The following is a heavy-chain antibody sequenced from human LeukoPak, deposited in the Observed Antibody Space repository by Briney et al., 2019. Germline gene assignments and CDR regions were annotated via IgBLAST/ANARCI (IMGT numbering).Heavy chain of an antibody. CDR1: GYSFTSYW. CDR3: ARAMVRGVSPADFDY. D-gene: IGHD3-10*01. CDR2: IYPGDSET. J-gene: IGHJ4*02. V-gene: IGHV5-51*01. Sequence: GASLKISCKGPGYSFTSYWIGWVRQIPGKGLEWMGSIYPGDSETRYSQSYQGQVTTSADKSSSTAYLQWSSLKASDTAMYCCARAMVRGVSPADFDYWGQGTLVTVSS.